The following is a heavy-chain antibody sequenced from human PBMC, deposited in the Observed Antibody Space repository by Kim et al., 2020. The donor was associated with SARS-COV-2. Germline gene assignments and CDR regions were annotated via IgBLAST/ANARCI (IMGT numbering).Heavy chain of an antibody. CDR3: ARHGMGDFEDTAMVTTLFDY. D-gene: IGHD5-18*01. CDR1: GGSISSSSYY. CDR2: IYYSGST. V-gene: IGHV4-39*01. J-gene: IGHJ4*02. Sequence: SETLSLTCTVSGGSISSSSYYWGWIRQPPGKGLEWIGSIYYSGSTYYNPSLKSRVTISVDTSTSQFSLKLSSVTAADTAVYYCARHGMGDFEDTAMVTTLFDYWGQGTLVTVSS.